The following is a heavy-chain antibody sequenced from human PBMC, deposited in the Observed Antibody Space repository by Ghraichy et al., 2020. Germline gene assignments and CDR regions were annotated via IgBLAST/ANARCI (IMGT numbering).Heavy chain of an antibody. V-gene: IGHV3-74*01. CDR3: ARDIQWEFYDY. J-gene: IGHJ4*02. CDR2: IDTDSRFT. D-gene: IGHD1-26*01. Sequence: LNISCVASGFTFSSYMMHWVRQAPGKGLVWVSRIDTDSRFTTYADSVKGRFTVSRDNAKNTLYLQMNSLRAEDTAVYYCARDIQWEFYDYWGQGTLVTVSS. CDR1: GFTFSSYM.